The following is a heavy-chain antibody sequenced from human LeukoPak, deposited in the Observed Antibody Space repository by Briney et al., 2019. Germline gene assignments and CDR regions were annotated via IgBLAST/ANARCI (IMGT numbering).Heavy chain of an antibody. V-gene: IGHV4-59*08. Sequence: SETLSLTCTVSGGSISSYYWSWIRQPPGKGLEWIGYIYYSGSTNYNPSLKSRVTISVDTSKNQFSLKLSSVTAADTAVYYCARLSRPSYYDSSGPHAFDIWGQGTMVTVSS. CDR1: GGSISSYY. J-gene: IGHJ3*02. CDR2: IYYSGST. CDR3: ARLSRPSYYDSSGPHAFDI. D-gene: IGHD3-22*01.